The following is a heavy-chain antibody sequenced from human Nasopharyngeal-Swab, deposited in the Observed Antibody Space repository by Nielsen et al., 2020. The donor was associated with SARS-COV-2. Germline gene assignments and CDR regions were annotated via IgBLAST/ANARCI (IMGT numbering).Heavy chain of an antibody. Sequence: AETLCLTCTVSGDSIATSTVYWGWIRQPPGKGLEWIGKIYYNGNTYQNPSLKSRLTISVDKSKNQFSLQLSSVTAADTAVYYCVSSSSWYYFDYWAQRTQVTVSS. CDR2: IYYNGNT. CDR3: VSSSSWYYFDY. CDR1: GDSIATSTVY. D-gene: IGHD6-13*01. J-gene: IGHJ4*02. V-gene: IGHV4-39*01.